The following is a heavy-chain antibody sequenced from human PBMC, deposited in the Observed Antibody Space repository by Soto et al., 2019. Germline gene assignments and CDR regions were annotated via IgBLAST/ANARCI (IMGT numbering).Heavy chain of an antibody. Sequence: QVQLQESGPGLVKPSETLSLTCTVSGGSTRNYFWSWIRQPPGKGLEWIGCIYYSGTTNYNSSLKSRVTISLDTSKNLFSLRLRSVTAADTAVYYCARYVNPYDTAVWFDPWGQGTLVTVSS. V-gene: IGHV4-59*01. CDR1: GGSTRNYF. CDR3: ARYVNPYDTAVWFDP. J-gene: IGHJ5*02. CDR2: IYYSGTT. D-gene: IGHD3-9*01.